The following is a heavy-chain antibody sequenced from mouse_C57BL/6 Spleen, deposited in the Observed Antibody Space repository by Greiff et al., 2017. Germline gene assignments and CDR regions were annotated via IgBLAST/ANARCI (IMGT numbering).Heavy chain of an antibody. D-gene: IGHD1-1*01. CDR1: GYTFTDYY. V-gene: IGHV1-26*01. Sequence: EVQLQQSGPELVKPGASVKISCKASGYTFTDYYMNWVKQSHGKSLEWIGDINPNNGGTSYNQKFKGKATLTVDKSSSTAYMELRSLTSEDSAVYYCARKSPYYYGSRGAMDYWGQGTSVTVAS. J-gene: IGHJ4*01. CDR2: INPNNGGT. CDR3: ARKSPYYYGSRGAMDY.